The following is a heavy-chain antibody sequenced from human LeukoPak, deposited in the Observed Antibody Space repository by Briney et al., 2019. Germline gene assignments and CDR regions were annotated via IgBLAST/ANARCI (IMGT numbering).Heavy chain of an antibody. Sequence: GGSLRLYCVASGFTFSVYQMSWIRQAPGKGLEWISLITSGDSSVEYADSVKGRFTVSRDNDKSSLYLQMNTLRAEDTAVYYCVRDIRYIGSTFYYDLWGQGTLVTVSS. V-gene: IGHV3-11*01. D-gene: IGHD1-26*01. CDR2: ITSGDSSV. J-gene: IGHJ4*02. CDR3: VRDIRYIGSTFYYDL. CDR1: GFTFSVYQ.